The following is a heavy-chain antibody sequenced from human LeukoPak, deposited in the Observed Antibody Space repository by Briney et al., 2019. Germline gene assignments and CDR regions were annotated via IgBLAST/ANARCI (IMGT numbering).Heavy chain of an antibody. CDR3: ARHGYTASHYFLDF. Sequence: SQTLSITCTVTSGSINNWGWVRQPAGRGQERIGRIYTTGKTDYNPSLKSRLTMPVDTSKRQFSLNLTSVTAADTAIYFCARHGYTASHYFLDFWSQGTLVTVSS. J-gene: IGHJ4*02. D-gene: IGHD3-16*01. CDR1: SGSINN. CDR2: IYTTGKT. V-gene: IGHV4-4*07.